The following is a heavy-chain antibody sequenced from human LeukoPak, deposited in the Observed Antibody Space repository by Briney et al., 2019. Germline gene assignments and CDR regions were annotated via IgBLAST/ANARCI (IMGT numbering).Heavy chain of an antibody. D-gene: IGHD6-13*01. CDR1: GFTFSRYG. CDR3: AKTLIAAAGTWWFDP. Sequence: HPGGSLRLSCAASGFTFSRYGMHWVRQAPGKGLGWVAFIRSDGSNKYYADSVKGRFTISRDNSKNTLYLQMNSLRAEATAVYYCAKTLIAAAGTWWFDPWGQGTLVTVSS. CDR2: IRSDGSNK. V-gene: IGHV3-30*02. J-gene: IGHJ5*02.